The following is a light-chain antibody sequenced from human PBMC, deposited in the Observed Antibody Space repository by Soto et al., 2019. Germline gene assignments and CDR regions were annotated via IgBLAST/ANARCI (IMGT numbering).Light chain of an antibody. CDR1: QSARSNY. Sequence: EIVLTQSPGTLSLSPGERATLSCRASQSARSNYLAWYQQKPGQAPRLLIYGASSRATGVPDRFSGSGSGTDFTLTISRLEPEDFAVYYCQHYGSSPEWTFGQGTKVDIK. CDR2: GAS. J-gene: IGKJ1*01. V-gene: IGKV3-20*01. CDR3: QHYGSSPEWT.